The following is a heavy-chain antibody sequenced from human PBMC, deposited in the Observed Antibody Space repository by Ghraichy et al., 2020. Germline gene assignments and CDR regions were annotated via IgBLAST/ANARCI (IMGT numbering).Heavy chain of an antibody. Sequence: SQTLSLTCTVSGGSISSSSYYWGWIRQPPGKGLEWIGSIYYSGSTYYNPSLKSRVTISVDTSKNQFSLKLSSVTAADTAVYYCARHPIGSGWYVPTSDLPHYYYYYGMDVWGQGTTVTVSS. CDR1: GGSISSSSYY. CDR3: ARHPIGSGWYVPTSDLPHYYYYYGMDV. CDR2: IYYSGST. V-gene: IGHV4-39*01. J-gene: IGHJ6*02. D-gene: IGHD6-19*01.